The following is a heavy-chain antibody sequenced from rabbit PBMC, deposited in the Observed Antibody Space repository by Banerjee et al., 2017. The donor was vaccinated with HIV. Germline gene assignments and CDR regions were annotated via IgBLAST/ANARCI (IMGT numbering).Heavy chain of an antibody. Sequence: QSLEESGGDLVKPGASLTLTCTASGIDFSSYYYMCWVRQAPGKGLEWIACIYAGSTGGAYYASWAKGRFTISKTSSTTVTLQMTSLTAADTATYFCARTGATNTYDLWGPGTLVTVS. CDR2: IYAGSTGGA. CDR3: ARTGATNTYDL. V-gene: IGHV1S40*01. J-gene: IGHJ6*01. CDR1: GIDFSSYYY. D-gene: IGHD6-1*01.